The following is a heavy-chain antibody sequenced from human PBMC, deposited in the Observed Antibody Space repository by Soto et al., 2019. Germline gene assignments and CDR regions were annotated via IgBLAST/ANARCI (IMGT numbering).Heavy chain of an antibody. Sequence: GSLRLSCAASGFTFSDHYMDWVRQAPGKGLEWVGRTRNKANSYTTEYAASVKGRFTISRDDSKNSLYLQMNSLKTEDTAVYYCARAAGLGSSSWYSYFDYWGQGTLVTVSS. D-gene: IGHD6-13*01. CDR3: ARAAGLGSSSWYSYFDY. J-gene: IGHJ4*02. CDR1: GFTFSDHY. CDR2: TRNKANSYTT. V-gene: IGHV3-72*01.